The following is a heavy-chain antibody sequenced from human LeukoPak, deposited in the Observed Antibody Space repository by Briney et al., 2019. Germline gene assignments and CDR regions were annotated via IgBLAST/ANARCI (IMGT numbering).Heavy chain of an antibody. J-gene: IGHJ6*03. CDR1: GYTFTSYD. Sequence: ASVKVSSKASGYTFTSYDINWVRQATGQGLEWMGWMNPNSGNTGYAQKFQGRVTMTRNTSISTAYMELSSLRSEDTAVYYCARARRTVVTPNHYYYYMDVWGKGTTVTVSS. D-gene: IGHD4-23*01. CDR3: ARARRTVVTPNHYYYYMDV. V-gene: IGHV1-8*01. CDR2: MNPNSGNT.